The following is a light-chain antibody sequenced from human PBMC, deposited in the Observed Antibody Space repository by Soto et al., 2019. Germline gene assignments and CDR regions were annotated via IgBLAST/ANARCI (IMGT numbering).Light chain of an antibody. CDR2: AAS. J-gene: IGKJ1*01. V-gene: IGKV1-39*01. CDR3: QQSYRFPKT. Sequence: DVQMTQSPSSLSASVGDSLTLTCRASQTVTSYLHWYQQKPEKAPKLLIYAASTLQSGVHSRFSGSGSGTEFTLTIISLQPEDVATYCCQQSYRFPKTFGRGTKVEVK. CDR1: QTVTSY.